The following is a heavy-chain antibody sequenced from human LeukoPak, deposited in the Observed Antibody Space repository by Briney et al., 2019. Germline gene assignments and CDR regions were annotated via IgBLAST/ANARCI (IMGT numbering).Heavy chain of an antibody. J-gene: IGHJ5*02. D-gene: IGHD5-12*01. Sequence: DPVKASCKAAGHIVTPYYMHWVRQAPGQGLEWMGWINPNSGGTNYAQKFQRRVTMTRYTSISTAYMELSRLRSDDTAVYYCTRDLYRGYSGFDHWGQGTLVTVSS. V-gene: IGHV1-2*02. CDR2: INPNSGGT. CDR1: GHIVTPYY. CDR3: TRDLYRGYSGFDH.